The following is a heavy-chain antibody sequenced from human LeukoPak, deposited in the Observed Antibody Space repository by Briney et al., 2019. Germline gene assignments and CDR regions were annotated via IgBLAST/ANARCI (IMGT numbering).Heavy chain of an antibody. V-gene: IGHV5-51*01. D-gene: IGHD4-23*01. J-gene: IGHJ4*02. CDR2: IYPHDSDT. Sequence: GESLKISCKGSGYTFYNYWIGWVRQMPGKGLEWMGIIYPHDSDTRYSPSFRGQVTISADKSINTAYLQWSSLKASDTAMYYCARHEVKYEVTDYWGQGTLVTVSS. CDR1: GYTFYNYW. CDR3: ARHEVKYEVTDY.